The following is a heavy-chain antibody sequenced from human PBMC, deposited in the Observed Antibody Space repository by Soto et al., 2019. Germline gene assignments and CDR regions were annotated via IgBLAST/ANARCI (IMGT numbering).Heavy chain of an antibody. J-gene: IGHJ4*02. CDR3: ATDRGATILRRDY. D-gene: IGHD1-26*01. Sequence: PXGALKLSCAAAGFTFSDYYMSWIRQAPGKGLEWVSYISSSGSTIYYADSVKGRFTISRDNAKNSLYLQMSSLRAEDTAVYYCATDRGATILRRDYWGQGTLVTVSS. CDR1: GFTFSDYY. CDR2: ISSSGSTI. V-gene: IGHV3-11*01.